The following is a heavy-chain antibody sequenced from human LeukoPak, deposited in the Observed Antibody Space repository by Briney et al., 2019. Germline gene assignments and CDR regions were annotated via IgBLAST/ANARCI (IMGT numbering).Heavy chain of an antibody. CDR3: ARAVRGVIIVYYYYTMDV. CDR1: GGSISNGNW. Sequence: PSETLSLTCGVSGGSISNGNWWSWVRQPPGKGLEWIGEIYRTGSANYNPSLKSRVSISQDSSKNQFSLRLTSVTAVDTGVYYCARAVRGVIIVYYYYTMDVWGQGITVTVSS. CDR2: IYRTGSA. J-gene: IGHJ6*02. V-gene: IGHV4-4*02. D-gene: IGHD3-10*01.